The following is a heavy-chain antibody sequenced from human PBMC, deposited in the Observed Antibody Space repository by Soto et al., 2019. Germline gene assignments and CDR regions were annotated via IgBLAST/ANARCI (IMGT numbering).Heavy chain of an antibody. CDR3: ARGKGMEENYYYYGMDI. Sequence: ASVKVSCKASGYTFSTYAMHWVRQAPGQSLEWMGWINGGTGQTRYSQRFQDRVAITRDTSAKTTYMDLTSLRSEDTAVYYCARGKGMEENYYYYGMDIWGQGTTVTVSS. V-gene: IGHV1-3*01. J-gene: IGHJ6*02. CDR2: INGGTGQT. CDR1: GYTFSTYA. D-gene: IGHD1-1*01.